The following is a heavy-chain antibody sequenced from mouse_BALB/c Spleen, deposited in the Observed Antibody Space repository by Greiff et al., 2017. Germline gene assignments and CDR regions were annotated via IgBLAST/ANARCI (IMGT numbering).Heavy chain of an antibody. Sequence: GQLQQSGAELVRSGASVKLSCTASGFNIKDYYMHWVKQRPEQGLEWIGWIDPENGDTEYAPKFQGKATMTADTSSNTAYLQLSSLTSEDTAVYYCNADDRYDPLAYWGQGTLVTVSA. CDR1: GFNIKDYY. CDR3: NADDRYDPLAY. V-gene: IGHV14-4*02. CDR2: IDPENGDT. J-gene: IGHJ3*01. D-gene: IGHD2-14*01.